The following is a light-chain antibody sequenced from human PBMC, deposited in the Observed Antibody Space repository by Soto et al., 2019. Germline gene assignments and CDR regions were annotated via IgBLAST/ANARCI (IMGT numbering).Light chain of an antibody. CDR3: QQSDTFPAT. CDR2: SAS. Sequence: DIQMTQSPSSVSASVGDRVTITCRASQGIRSWLAWYQQKPGQAPKLLISSASTLQSGVPSRFSGSGSGTDFTLTISGLHLEDFATYYWQQSDTFPATFGGGTRVEIK. CDR1: QGIRSW. V-gene: IGKV1D-12*01. J-gene: IGKJ4*01.